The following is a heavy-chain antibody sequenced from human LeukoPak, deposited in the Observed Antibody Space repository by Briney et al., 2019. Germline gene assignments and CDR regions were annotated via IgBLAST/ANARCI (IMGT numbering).Heavy chain of an antibody. CDR2: IWYDGSNK. Sequence: GGSLRLSCAASGFTFSSYGMHWVRQAPGKGLEWVAVIWYDGSNKYYADSVKGRFTISRDNSKNTLYLQMNSLRAEDTAVYYCARDHGITGTTIYPLWGQGTLVTVSS. CDR1: GFTFSSYG. J-gene: IGHJ4*02. CDR3: ARDHGITGTTIYPL. D-gene: IGHD1-7*01. V-gene: IGHV3-33*01.